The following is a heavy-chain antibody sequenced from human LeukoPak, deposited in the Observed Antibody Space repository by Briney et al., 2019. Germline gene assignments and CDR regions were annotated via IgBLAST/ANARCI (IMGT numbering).Heavy chain of an antibody. CDR1: GFNFKIYT. V-gene: IGHV3-48*04. D-gene: IGHD1-26*01. Sequence: GGSLRLSCAPSGFNFKIYTIHWVRQAPGKGLEWVSYISSSGSTIYYADSVKGRFTISRDNAKNSLYLQMNSLRAEDTAVYYCARGATTFDYWGQGTLVTVSS. J-gene: IGHJ4*02. CDR2: ISSSGSTI. CDR3: ARGATTFDY.